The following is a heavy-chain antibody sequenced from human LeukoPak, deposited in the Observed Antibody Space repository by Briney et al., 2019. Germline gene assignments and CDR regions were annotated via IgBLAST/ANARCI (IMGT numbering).Heavy chain of an antibody. Sequence: ASVKVSCKASGYTFTSYGISWVRQAPGQGLEWMGWISAYDGNTNYAQKLQGRVTMTTDTSTSTAYMELRSLRSDDTAVYYCARVAGIAVAGTADYWGQGTLVTVSS. CDR2: ISAYDGNT. D-gene: IGHD6-19*01. CDR3: ARVAGIAVAGTADY. CDR1: GYTFTSYG. J-gene: IGHJ4*02. V-gene: IGHV1-18*01.